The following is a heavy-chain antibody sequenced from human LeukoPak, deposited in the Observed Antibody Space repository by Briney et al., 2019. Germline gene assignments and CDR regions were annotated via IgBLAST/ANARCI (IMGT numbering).Heavy chain of an antibody. J-gene: IGHJ4*02. V-gene: IGHV4-38-2*02. Sequence: SETLSLTCAVSDYSISSGYYWGWIRQPPGKGLEWIGSIYHSGSTYYNPSLKSRVTISVDTSKNQFSLKLSSVTAADTAVYYCARDPGTAVAGFDYWGQGTLVTVSS. CDR3: ARDPGTAVAGFDY. D-gene: IGHD6-19*01. CDR2: IYHSGST. CDR1: DYSISSGYY.